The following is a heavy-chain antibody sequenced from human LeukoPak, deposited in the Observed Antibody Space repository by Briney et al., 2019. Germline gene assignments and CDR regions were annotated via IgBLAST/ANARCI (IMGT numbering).Heavy chain of an antibody. CDR2: IYYSGST. V-gene: IGHV4-59*01. CDR1: GGSISSYY. Sequence: PSETLSLTCTVSGGSISSYYWSWIRQPPGKGLEWIGYIYYSGSTNYNPSLKSRVTISVDTSKNQFSLKLSSVTAAATAVYYCASAFSLWFGEFHYWGQGTLVTVSS. D-gene: IGHD3-10*01. CDR3: ASAFSLWFGEFHY. J-gene: IGHJ4*02.